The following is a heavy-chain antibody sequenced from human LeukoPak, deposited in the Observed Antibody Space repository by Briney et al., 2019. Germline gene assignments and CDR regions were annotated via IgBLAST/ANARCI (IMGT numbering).Heavy chain of an antibody. J-gene: IGHJ4*02. Sequence: SSETLSLTCTVSGGSISSYQWSWIRQPPGKGLEWIGYISYSGFTNYSPSLKSRVTISLDTSKNQFSLKLTSVTAADTAVYYCAGHHPRNTVDFWGQGTLVTVSS. D-gene: IGHD2-8*02. CDR2: ISYSGFT. CDR3: AGHHPRNTVDF. V-gene: IGHV4-59*08. CDR1: GGSISSYQ.